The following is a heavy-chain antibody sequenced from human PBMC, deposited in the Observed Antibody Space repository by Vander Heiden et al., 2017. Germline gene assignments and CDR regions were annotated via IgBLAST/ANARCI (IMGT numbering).Heavy chain of an antibody. V-gene: IGHV3-21*01. J-gene: IGHJ4*02. CDR3: TRDPSLLWFGELLHFDY. Sequence: EVQLVESGGGLVKPGGSLSISCEASGFTFSSYSMNWVRQAPGKGLEWVSSISTTSNYIYYADSVKGRFTISRDNANNSLYLQMNSLRAEDTAVYYCTRDPSLLWFGELLHFDYWGQGTLVTVSS. CDR2: ISTTSNYI. D-gene: IGHD3-10*01. CDR1: GFTFSSYS.